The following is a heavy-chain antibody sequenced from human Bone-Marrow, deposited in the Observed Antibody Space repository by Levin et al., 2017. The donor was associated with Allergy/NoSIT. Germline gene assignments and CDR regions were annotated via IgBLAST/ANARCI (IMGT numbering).Heavy chain of an antibody. CDR3: AKDAGGGYYFDY. D-gene: IGHD6-25*01. CDR2: ISYDGSNK. J-gene: IGHJ4*02. Sequence: GGSLRLSCAASGFTFSSYGMHWVRQAPGKGLEWVAVISYDGSNKYYADSVKGRFTISRDNSKNTLYLQMNSLRAEDTAVYYCAKDAGGGYYFDYWGQGTLVTVSS. V-gene: IGHV3-30*18. CDR1: GFTFSSYG.